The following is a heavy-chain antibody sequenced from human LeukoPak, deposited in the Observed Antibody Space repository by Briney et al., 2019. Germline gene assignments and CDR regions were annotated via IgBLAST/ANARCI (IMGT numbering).Heavy chain of an antibody. V-gene: IGHV4-39*01. CDR2: LHYSGST. CDR1: GGSISSSSHY. J-gene: IGHJ4*02. CDR3: ARTYCSSSTRLQYYFDY. D-gene: IGHD2-2*01. Sequence: KPSGTLSLTCTVSGGSISSSSHYWGWIRQPPGKGLEWIGSLHYSGSTYYNPSLKIRVTISVDTSKNQFSLKLSSVTAADTAVYYCARTYCSSSTRLQYYFDYWGQGTLVTVSS.